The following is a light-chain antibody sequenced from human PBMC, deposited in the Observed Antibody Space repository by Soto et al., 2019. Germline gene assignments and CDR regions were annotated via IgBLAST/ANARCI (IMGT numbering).Light chain of an antibody. Sequence: DTQMTQSPSSLSASVGDRVTITCRASQGIYNYSAWYQQKPGKVPKILIYAASSLLSGVPSRFSGSGSGTDFTLTISSLQPEDVATSYCQKCNSAPFTFGPGTKVYIK. CDR3: QKCNSAPFT. J-gene: IGKJ3*01. V-gene: IGKV1-27*01. CDR1: QGIYNY. CDR2: AAS.